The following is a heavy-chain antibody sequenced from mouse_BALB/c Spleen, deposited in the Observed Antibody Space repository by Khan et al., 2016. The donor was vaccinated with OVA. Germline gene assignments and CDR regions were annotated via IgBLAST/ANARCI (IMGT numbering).Heavy chain of an antibody. D-gene: IGHD1-1*01. V-gene: IGHV3-2*02. J-gene: IGHJ2*01. CDR1: GYSITSDYA. CDR2: ISYSGRT. CDR3: ARAVPITTVVATDFDY. Sequence: EVQLQESGPGLVKPSQSLSLTCTVTGYSITSDYAWNWIRQFPGNKLEWMGYISYSGRTSYNPSLKSRISITRDTSKNQFFLQLNSVTTEDTATYYFARAVPITTVVATDFDYRGQGTTLTVSS.